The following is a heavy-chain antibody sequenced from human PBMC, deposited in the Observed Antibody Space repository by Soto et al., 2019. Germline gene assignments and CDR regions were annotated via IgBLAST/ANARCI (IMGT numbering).Heavy chain of an antibody. Sequence: PGGSLRLSCAASGFPVSSNYMSWVRQAPGKGLEWVPVIYSGGSTYYADSVKGRFTISRDNSKNTLYLQMNSLRAEDTAVYYCARDFGAFYDFWSGYFPYYMDVWGKGTTVTVSS. CDR1: GFPVSSNY. V-gene: IGHV3-66*01. CDR3: ARDFGAFYDFWSGYFPYYMDV. J-gene: IGHJ6*03. CDR2: IYSGGST. D-gene: IGHD3-3*01.